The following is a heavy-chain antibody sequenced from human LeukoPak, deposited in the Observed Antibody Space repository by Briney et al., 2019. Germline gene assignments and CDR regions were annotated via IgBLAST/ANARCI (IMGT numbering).Heavy chain of an antibody. CDR1: GGSISSYY. V-gene: IGHV4-4*07. Sequence: SETLSLTCTVSGGSISSYYWSWIRQPAGKGLEWIGRIYTSGSTNYNPSLKGRVTMSVDTSKNQFSLKLSSVTAADTAVYYCARGNGDYMSNWFDPWGQGTLVTVSS. CDR3: ARGNGDYMSNWFDP. D-gene: IGHD4-17*01. J-gene: IGHJ5*02. CDR2: IYTSGST.